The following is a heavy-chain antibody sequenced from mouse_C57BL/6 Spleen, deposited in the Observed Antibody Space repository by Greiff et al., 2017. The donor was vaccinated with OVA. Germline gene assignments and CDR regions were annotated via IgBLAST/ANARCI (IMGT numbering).Heavy chain of an antibody. Sequence: VQLQQSGAELVRPGASVTLSCKASGYTFTDYEMHWVKQTPVHGLEWIGAIDPETGGTAYNQKFKGKAILTADKSSSTAYMELRSLTSEDSAVYYCTGGSHWYFDVWGTGTTVTVSS. J-gene: IGHJ1*03. CDR1: GYTFTDYE. CDR3: TGGSHWYFDV. D-gene: IGHD1-1*01. CDR2: IDPETGGT. V-gene: IGHV1-15*01.